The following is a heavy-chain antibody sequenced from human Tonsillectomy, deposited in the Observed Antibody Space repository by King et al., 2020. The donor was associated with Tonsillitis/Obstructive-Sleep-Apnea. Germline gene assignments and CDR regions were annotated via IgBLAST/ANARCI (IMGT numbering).Heavy chain of an antibody. CDR1: GGTLSSYA. CDR3: ARDSQYYDFWSGYYNGNYYYYYYMDV. J-gene: IGHJ6*03. CDR2: IIPIFGTA. V-gene: IGHV1-69*12. D-gene: IGHD3-3*01. Sequence: VQLVQSGAEVKKPGSSVKVSCKASGGTLSSYAISWVRQAPGQGLEWMGGIIPIFGTANYAQKFQGRVTITADESTSTAYMELSSLRSEDTAVYYCARDSQYYDFWSGYYNGNYYYYYYMDVWGKGTTVTVSS.